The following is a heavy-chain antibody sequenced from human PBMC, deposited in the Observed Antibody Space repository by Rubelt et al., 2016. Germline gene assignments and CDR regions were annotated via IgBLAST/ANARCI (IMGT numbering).Heavy chain of an antibody. Sequence: EVQLVESGGGVVRPGGSLRLSCAASGFLFSEYHFIWVRQAPGKGLEWVAGLNWDGSSTTYAESVKGRFTVSRDNAKNTLYLQMNSLRAEDTAVYYCARDCGGDCFWSYYGMDVWGQGTTVTVSS. J-gene: IGHJ6*02. D-gene: IGHD2-21*01. CDR1: GFLFSEYH. V-gene: IGHV3-20*04. CDR3: ARDCGGDCFWSYYGMDV. CDR2: LNWDGSST.